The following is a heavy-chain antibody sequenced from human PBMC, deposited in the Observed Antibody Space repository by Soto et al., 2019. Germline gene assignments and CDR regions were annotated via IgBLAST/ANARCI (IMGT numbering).Heavy chain of an antibody. V-gene: IGHV4-31*03. Sequence: SETLSLTCTVSGGSISSGGYYWSWIRQHPGKGLEWIGYIYYSGSTYYNPSLKSRVTISVDTSKNQFSLKLSSVTAADTAVYYCARVGPYYYDSSGYSPFDYWGQGALVTVSS. D-gene: IGHD3-22*01. CDR3: ARVGPYYYDSSGYSPFDY. CDR2: IYYSGST. CDR1: GGSISSGGYY. J-gene: IGHJ4*02.